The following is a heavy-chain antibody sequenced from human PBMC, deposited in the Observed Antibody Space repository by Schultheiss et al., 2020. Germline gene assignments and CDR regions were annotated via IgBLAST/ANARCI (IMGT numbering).Heavy chain of an antibody. D-gene: IGHD6-13*01. CDR3: AGGYSSSWFHDAFDI. CDR1: GGSISSSSYY. J-gene: IGHJ3*02. V-gene: IGHV4-39*01. Sequence: SETLSLTCTVSGGSISSSSYYWGWIRQPPGKGLEWIGSIYYSGSTYYNPSLKSRVTISVDTSKNQFSLKLSSVTAADTAVYYCAGGYSSSWFHDAFDIWGQGTMVTVSS. CDR2: IYYSGST.